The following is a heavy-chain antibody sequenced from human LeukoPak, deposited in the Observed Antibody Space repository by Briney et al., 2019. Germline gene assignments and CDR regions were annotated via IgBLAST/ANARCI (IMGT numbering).Heavy chain of an antibody. CDR3: AKDPGPYGDYYFDY. V-gene: IGHV3-23*01. J-gene: IGHJ4*02. Sequence: PGGSLRLSCAASGFTFSSYDMSWVRQAPGKGLEWVSAISGSGDSTYYADSVKGRFTISRDNSKNTLYLQMNSLRAEDTAVYYCAKDPGPYGDYYFDYWGQGTLVTVSS. CDR1: GFTFSSYD. CDR2: ISGSGDST. D-gene: IGHD4-17*01.